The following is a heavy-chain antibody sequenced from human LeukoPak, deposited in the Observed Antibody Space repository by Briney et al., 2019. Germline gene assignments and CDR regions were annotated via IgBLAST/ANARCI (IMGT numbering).Heavy chain of an antibody. J-gene: IGHJ3*02. CDR2: IWYDGSNK. Sequence: GGSLRLSCAASGFTFSSYGMHWVRQAPGKGLEWVAVIWYDGSNKYYADSVKGRFTISRDNSKNTLYLQMNSLRAEDTAVYYCARDPGRGGYFGAFDIWGQGTVVTVSS. D-gene: IGHD6-19*01. CDR1: GFTFSSYG. V-gene: IGHV3-33*01. CDR3: ARDPGRGGYFGAFDI.